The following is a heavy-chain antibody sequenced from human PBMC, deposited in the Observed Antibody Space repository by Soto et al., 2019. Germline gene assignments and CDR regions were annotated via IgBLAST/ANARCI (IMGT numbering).Heavy chain of an antibody. D-gene: IGHD5-18*01. CDR1: GDPFNSYV. CDR2: IITAFGTT. CDR3: TRSYGYTFGGSLDN. V-gene: IGHV1-69*01. Sequence: QVQLVQSGPEVKKPGSSVKVSCKASGDPFNSYVITWVRQAPGQGLEWLGGIITAFGTTSYAQNFQDRLTITADEAATTDHMEMSSLTSDDTAMYYCTRSYGYTFGGSLDNWGQGTLVTVSS. J-gene: IGHJ4*02.